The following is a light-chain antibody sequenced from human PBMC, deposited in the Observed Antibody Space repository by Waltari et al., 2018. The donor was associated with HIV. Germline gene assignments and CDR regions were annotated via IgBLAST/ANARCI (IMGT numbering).Light chain of an antibody. V-gene: IGLV2-8*01. J-gene: IGLJ2*01. Sequence: QSALTQPPSASGSPGQSVTISCTGTNRELGNFDYVAWYPQHPGKPPKLILSEVDKRPSGGPNRFSGSKSGNTASLTVSGLQAEEEADYYCSSYATTNDFYVLFGGGTKLTGL. CDR2: EVD. CDR3: SSYATTNDFYVL. CDR1: NRELGNFDY.